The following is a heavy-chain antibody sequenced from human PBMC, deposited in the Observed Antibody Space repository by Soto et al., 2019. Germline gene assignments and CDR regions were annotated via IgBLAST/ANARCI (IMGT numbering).Heavy chain of an antibody. CDR2: ISSSGGST. J-gene: IGHJ4*02. CDR1: GFTFSSYA. CDR3: AKDWGYSSSWSPFDY. V-gene: IGHV3-23*01. Sequence: HPGGSLRLSCAASGFTFSSYAMSWVRQAPGKGLEWVSAISSSGGSTYYADSVKGRFTISRDNSKNTLYLQMNSLRAEDTAVYYCAKDWGYSSSWSPFDYWGQGTLVTVSS. D-gene: IGHD6-13*01.